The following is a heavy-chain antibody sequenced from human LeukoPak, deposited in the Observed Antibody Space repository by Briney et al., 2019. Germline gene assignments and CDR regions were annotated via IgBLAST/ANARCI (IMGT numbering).Heavy chain of an antibody. V-gene: IGHV1-2*02. CDR3: ARASYGGNSEAFDI. CDR1: GYTFTSYY. J-gene: IGHJ3*02. D-gene: IGHD4-23*01. Sequence: GASVKVSCKASGYTFTSYYMHWVRQAPGQGLEWMGWINPNSGGTNYAQKFQGRVTMTRDTSISTAYMELSSLRSEDTAVYYCARASYGGNSEAFDIWGQGTMVTVSS. CDR2: INPNSGGT.